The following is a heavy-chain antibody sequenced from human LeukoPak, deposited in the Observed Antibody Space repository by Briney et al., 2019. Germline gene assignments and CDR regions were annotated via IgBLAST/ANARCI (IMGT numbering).Heavy chain of an antibody. J-gene: IGHJ4*02. CDR2: ISSSSSTI. CDR3: ARIRSGYYSDY. D-gene: IGHD3-22*01. V-gene: IGHV3-48*02. Sequence: GGSLRLPCAGSGFTFSNSGMNWVRQAPGKGLEWVSYISSSSSTIYYADSVKGRFTISRDNAENSLFLQMSSLRDEDTAVYYCARIRSGYYSDYWGQGTLVTVSS. CDR1: GFTFSNSG.